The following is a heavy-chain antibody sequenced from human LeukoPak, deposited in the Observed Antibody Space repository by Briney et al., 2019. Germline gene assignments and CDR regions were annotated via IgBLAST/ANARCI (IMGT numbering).Heavy chain of an antibody. CDR1: GFTFSSYS. J-gene: IGHJ6*03. Sequence: GGSLRLSCAASGFTFSSYSMNWVRQAPGKGLEWVSSISSSSYIYYADSVKGRFTISRDNAKNSLYLQMNSLRAEDTAVYYCARVGWPSGWYGKDYYMDVWGKGTTVTISS. V-gene: IGHV3-21*01. D-gene: IGHD6-19*01. CDR2: ISSSSYI. CDR3: ARVGWPSGWYGKDYYMDV.